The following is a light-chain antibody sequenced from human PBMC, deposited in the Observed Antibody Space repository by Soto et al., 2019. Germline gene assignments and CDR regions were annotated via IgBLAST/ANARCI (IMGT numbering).Light chain of an antibody. Sequence: IQLTQSPSSLSASVGDRVTISCRASQGNNSYVAWYQQKSGKAPKLLIYGASTLQSGVPSMFSGSGSGTDFTLTINRLQPEDFATYYCQQLNARRFSFGQGTKLEIK. CDR1: QGNNSY. V-gene: IGKV1-9*01. CDR2: GAS. CDR3: QQLNARRFS. J-gene: IGKJ2*01.